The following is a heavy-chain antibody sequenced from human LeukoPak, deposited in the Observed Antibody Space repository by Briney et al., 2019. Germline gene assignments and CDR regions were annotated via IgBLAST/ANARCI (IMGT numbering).Heavy chain of an antibody. CDR3: ARVSSGGSYSDC. J-gene: IGHJ4*02. V-gene: IGHV3-21*03. CDR1: GFTFSRYW. Sequence: GGSLRLSCAASGFTFSRYWMQWVRQAPGKGLEWVSSISSSGSFIYYVDSVKGRFTISRDNAKNSLYLQMNSLRAEDTAVYYCARVSSGGSYSDCWGQGTLVTVSS. CDR2: ISSSGSFI. D-gene: IGHD2-15*01.